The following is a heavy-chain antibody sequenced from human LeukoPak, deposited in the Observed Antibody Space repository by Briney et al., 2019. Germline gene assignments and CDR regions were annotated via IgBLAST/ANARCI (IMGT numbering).Heavy chain of an antibody. CDR3: ARGFRLDRAFDI. CDR1: GGTFSSYA. V-gene: IGHV1-69*04. J-gene: IGHJ3*02. CDR2: IIPILGIA. Sequence: GSSVKVSCKASGGTFSSYAISWVRQAPGQGLEWMGRIIPILGIANYAQKFQGRVTITADKSTSTAYMELSSLRSEDTAVYYCARGFRLDRAFDIWGQGTMVTVSS. D-gene: IGHD1-14*01.